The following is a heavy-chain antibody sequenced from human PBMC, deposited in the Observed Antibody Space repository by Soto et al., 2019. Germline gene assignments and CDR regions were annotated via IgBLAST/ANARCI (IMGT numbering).Heavy chain of an antibody. CDR2: INSDGSST. J-gene: IGHJ4*02. CDR1: GITFSTYW. V-gene: IGHV3-74*01. D-gene: IGHD6-13*01. CDR3: AREYSSSRYFDY. Sequence: EVQLVESGGGLVQPGGSLRLSCAASGITFSTYWMHWVRQAPGKGLVWVSRINSDGSSTSYADSVKGRFTISRDNAKNTMYLQMNSLRAEDTAVYYCAREYSSSRYFDYWGQGTLVTVSS.